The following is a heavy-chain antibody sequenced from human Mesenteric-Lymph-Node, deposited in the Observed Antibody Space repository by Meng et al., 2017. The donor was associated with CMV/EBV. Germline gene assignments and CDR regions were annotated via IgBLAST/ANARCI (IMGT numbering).Heavy chain of an antibody. CDR1: GYTFAAYF. CDR2: INPNSGAT. Sequence: ASVKVSCKASGYTFAAYFIHWVRQAPGQGLEWMGWINPNSGATNYAQNFQGRVTMTRDTSISTAYMELRRLRSDDTAVYYCARDIPNTYYIGPAGRDFWLDPWGQGTLVTVSS. CDR3: ARDIPNTYYIGPAGRDFWLDP. V-gene: IGHV1-2*02. J-gene: IGHJ5*02. D-gene: IGHD6-13*01.